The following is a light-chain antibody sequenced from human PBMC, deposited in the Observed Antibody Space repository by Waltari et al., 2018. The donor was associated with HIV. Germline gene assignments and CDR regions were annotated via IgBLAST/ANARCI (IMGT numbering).Light chain of an antibody. CDR3: QAADSSGTYKGNWV. Sequence: SYELTQPPSVSVSPGQTARITCSGDALPKQYAYWYQQKPGQAPVLVIYKDSERPSGIPGRFAGSSSGTTVTLTSSGVQAEDEADYYCQAADSSGTYKGNWVFGGGTKLTVL. CDR1: ALPKQY. CDR2: KDS. J-gene: IGLJ3*02. V-gene: IGLV3-25*03.